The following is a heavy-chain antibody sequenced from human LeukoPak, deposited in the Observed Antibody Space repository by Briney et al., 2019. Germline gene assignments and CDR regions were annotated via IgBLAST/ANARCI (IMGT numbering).Heavy chain of an antibody. V-gene: IGHV3-7*01. Sequence: GGSLRLSCAASGFTFSSYWMSWVRQAPGKGLEWVANIKQDGSEKYYVDSVKGRFTISRDNAKNSLYLQMNSLRAEDTAVYYCARELSDYVWGSYRSMGFDYWGPGTLVIVSS. D-gene: IGHD3-16*02. J-gene: IGHJ4*02. CDR3: ARELSDYVWGSYRSMGFDY. CDR1: GFTFSSYW. CDR2: IKQDGSEK.